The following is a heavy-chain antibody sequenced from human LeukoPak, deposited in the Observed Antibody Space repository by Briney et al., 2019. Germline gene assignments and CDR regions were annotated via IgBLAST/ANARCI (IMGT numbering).Heavy chain of an antibody. CDR1: GYTFTGYY. CDR3: ARAAIVVVPAVVDY. Sequence: GASVKVSCKASGYTFTGYYMHWVRQAPGQGLEWMGWINPNSGGTNYAQKFQGRVTMTRDTSISTAYMELSRLRSDDTAVYYCARAAIVVVPAVVDYWGQGTLVTVSS. J-gene: IGHJ4*02. D-gene: IGHD2-2*01. CDR2: INPNSGGT. V-gene: IGHV1-2*02.